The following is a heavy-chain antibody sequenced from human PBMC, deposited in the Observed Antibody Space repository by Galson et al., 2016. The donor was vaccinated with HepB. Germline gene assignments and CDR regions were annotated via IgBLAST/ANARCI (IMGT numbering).Heavy chain of an antibody. D-gene: IGHD3-16*01. CDR2: ISFDGSNK. V-gene: IGHV3-30*03. CDR1: GFTFGGYG. Sequence: SLRLSCAASGFTFGGYGMHWVRQAPGKGLEWVAAISFDGSNKHYGDSVQGRFTISRDNSKDTLYLQLNNVSSAETAVYYCAWGYEIDYDYGMDVGGQGTTGTVSS. CDR3: AWGYEIDYDYGMDV. J-gene: IGHJ6*02.